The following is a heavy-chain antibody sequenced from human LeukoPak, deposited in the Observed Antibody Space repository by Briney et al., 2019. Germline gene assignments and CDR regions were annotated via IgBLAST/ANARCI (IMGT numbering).Heavy chain of an antibody. CDR3: ARDRGVVVTEVDY. D-gene: IGHD2-21*02. V-gene: IGHV1-46*01. CDR2: INPSGGST. J-gene: IGHJ4*02. Sequence: GIINPSGGSTSYAQKFQGRVTMTRDTSTSTVYMELSSLRSEDTAVYYCARDRGVVVTEVDYWGQGTLVTVSS.